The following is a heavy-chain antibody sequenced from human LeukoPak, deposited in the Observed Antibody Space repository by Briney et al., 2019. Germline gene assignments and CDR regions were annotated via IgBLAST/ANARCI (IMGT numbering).Heavy chain of an antibody. J-gene: IGHJ5*02. CDR3: ARGYCSGGGCYSVENWFDP. CDR1: GYTFTGYY. V-gene: IGHV1-2*06. CDR2: INPNSGGT. D-gene: IGHD2-15*01. Sequence: ASVKVSCKASGYTFTGYYIFWVRQAPGQGLKWMGRINPNSGGTQYAQGFQGRVTMTRDTSISTAYMELRRLRSDDTAVYYCARGYCSGGGCYSVENWFDPWGQGSLVTVSS.